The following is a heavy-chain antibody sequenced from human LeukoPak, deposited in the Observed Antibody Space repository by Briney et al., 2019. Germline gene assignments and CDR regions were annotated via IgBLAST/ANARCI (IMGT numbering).Heavy chain of an antibody. CDR2: VYYSGGT. V-gene: IGHV4-30-4*07. CDR1: RGSISSGAYS. D-gene: IGHD5-12*01. Sequence: SQTLSLTCAVSRGSISSGAYSWSWIRQPPRKGLEWIGYVYYSGGTYYNPSLKSRVTISVDTSKNQFSLKLSSVTAADTAVYYCASHSGGYAYWGQGTLVTVSS. CDR3: ASHSGGYAY. J-gene: IGHJ4*02.